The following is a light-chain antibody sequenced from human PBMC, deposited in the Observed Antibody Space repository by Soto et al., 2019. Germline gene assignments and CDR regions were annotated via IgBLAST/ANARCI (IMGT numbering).Light chain of an antibody. V-gene: IGKV3-20*01. CDR2: GAS. Sequence: EIVLTQSPGTLSLYPWERATLSCRASQSVSSSYLAWYQQKPVQAPRLLIYGASSRATGIPDRFSGSGSGTDFTLTISRLEPEDFAVYYCQQYGSSPPVTFGQGTRLEIK. J-gene: IGKJ5*01. CDR3: QQYGSSPPVT. CDR1: QSVSSSY.